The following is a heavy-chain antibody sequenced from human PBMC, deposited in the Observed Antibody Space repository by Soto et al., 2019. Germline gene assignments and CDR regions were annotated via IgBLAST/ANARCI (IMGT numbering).Heavy chain of an antibody. Sequence: EVQLVESGGGLVQPGGSLRLSCAASGFTFRSYWMSWVRQAPGKGLEWVANINEDGSGIYYGDSVKGRFTISRDDAKTSLFLQMSSLRVDDTAMYYCERGRSLSANWGQGTLVTVS. CDR2: INEDGSGI. CDR3: ERGRSLSAN. D-gene: IGHD1-26*01. J-gene: IGHJ4*02. CDR1: GFTFRSYW. V-gene: IGHV3-7*01.